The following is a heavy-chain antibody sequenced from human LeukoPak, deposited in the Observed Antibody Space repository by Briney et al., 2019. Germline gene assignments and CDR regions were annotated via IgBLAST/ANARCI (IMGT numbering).Heavy chain of an antibody. Sequence: SQTLSLTCAISGDSVSSTNTAWNWIRQSPSRGLEWLGRTYYRSKLYTDYALSVKSRITINPDASKNQFSLQLNSLTPEDTAVYYCARGWGFDFWGQGTLVTVSS. CDR3: ARGWGFDF. CDR1: GDSVSSTNTA. V-gene: IGHV6-1*01. D-gene: IGHD7-27*01. J-gene: IGHJ4*02. CDR2: TYYRSKLYT.